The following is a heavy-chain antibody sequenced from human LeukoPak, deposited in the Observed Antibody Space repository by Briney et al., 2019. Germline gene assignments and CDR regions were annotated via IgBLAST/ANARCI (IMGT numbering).Heavy chain of an antibody. CDR1: GXXXXXXX. V-gene: IGHV3-74*01. D-gene: IGHD2-2*03. CDR2: INXDGSXT. J-gene: IGHJ4*02. Sequence: GGSLRLSCAAXGXXXXXXXXXXXXXAXXXXLXXVSXINXDGSXTXYADSVKGRFTISRDNAKNTLYLQMNSLRAEDTAVYYCARVDPKVPGDYSWGQGTLVTVSS. CDR3: ARVDPKVPGDYS.